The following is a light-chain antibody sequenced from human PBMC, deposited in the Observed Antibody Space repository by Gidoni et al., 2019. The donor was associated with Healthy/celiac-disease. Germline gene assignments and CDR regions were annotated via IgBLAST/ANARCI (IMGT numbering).Light chain of an antibody. CDR2: LGS. CDR1: QSLLHSNGYNY. CDR3: MQALQTPRS. V-gene: IGKV2-28*01. Sequence: DLVMTQSPLSLPVTPGEPAYISCMSSQSLLHSNGYNYLDWYLQKPGQSPQLLIYLGSNRASGVPDRFSGSGSGTDFTLKISRVEAEDVGVYYCMQALQTPRSFGQGTKLEIK. J-gene: IGKJ2*04.